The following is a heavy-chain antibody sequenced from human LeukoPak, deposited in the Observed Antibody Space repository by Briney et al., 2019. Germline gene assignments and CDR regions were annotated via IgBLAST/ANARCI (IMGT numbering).Heavy chain of an antibody. CDR3: ARESRENIVIDY. Sequence: GGSLRLSCVASGFTLRTYSVNWVRQAPGKGLVWVSRINTVGTTATYADSVKGRFTISRDNVKNTLYLQMNSLRAEDTAVYYCARESRENIVIDYWGQGTVVTVSS. CDR1: GFTLRTYS. V-gene: IGHV3-74*03. D-gene: IGHD2-21*01. CDR2: INTVGTTA. J-gene: IGHJ4*02.